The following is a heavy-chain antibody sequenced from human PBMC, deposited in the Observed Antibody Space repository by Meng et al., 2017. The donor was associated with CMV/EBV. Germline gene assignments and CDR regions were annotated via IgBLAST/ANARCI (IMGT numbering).Heavy chain of an antibody. J-gene: IGHJ6*02. Sequence: SETLSLTCPASGYSISSGYYWGWIRQPPGKGLEWLGSIYHSGSTYYNPSLKGRVTISVATSKNQFSLKLSSVTAADTAVYYCARDGGAWGELYYYGMDVWGQGTTVTVSS. CDR2: IYHSGST. CDR1: GYSISSGYY. CDR3: ARDGGAWGELYYYGMDV. V-gene: IGHV4-38-2*02. D-gene: IGHD2-15*01.